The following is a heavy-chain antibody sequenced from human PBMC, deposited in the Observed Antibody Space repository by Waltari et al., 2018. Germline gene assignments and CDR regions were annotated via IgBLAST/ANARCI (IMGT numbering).Heavy chain of an antibody. CDR2: IYHSGST. CDR3: ARDIPTYCRGINCYSDY. V-gene: IGHV4-38-2*02. CDR1: GYSISSGYY. J-gene: IGHJ4*02. D-gene: IGHD2-15*01. Sequence: QVQLQESGPGLVKPSETLSLTCAVSGYSISSGYYWGWIRQPPGKGLEWIASIYHSGSTYYNPSLKSRVTISVDTSKNQFSLKLNSVTAADTAVYYCARDIPTYCRGINCYSDYWGQGTLVTVS.